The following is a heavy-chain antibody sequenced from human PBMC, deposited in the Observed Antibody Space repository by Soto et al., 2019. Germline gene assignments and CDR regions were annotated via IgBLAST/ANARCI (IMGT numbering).Heavy chain of an antibody. Sequence: PSETLSLTCTVSGGSISSSSYYWGWIRQPPGKGLEWIGSIFYSGSTYYNPSLKSRVTISVDTSKNQFSLKLSSVTAADTAVYYSARNLTYCSAGFCYSDLPYYGMDVWGQGTTVTVSS. CDR2: IFYSGST. J-gene: IGHJ6*02. D-gene: IGHD2-15*01. CDR1: GGSISSSSYY. V-gene: IGHV4-39*01. CDR3: ARNLTYCSAGFCYSDLPYYGMDV.